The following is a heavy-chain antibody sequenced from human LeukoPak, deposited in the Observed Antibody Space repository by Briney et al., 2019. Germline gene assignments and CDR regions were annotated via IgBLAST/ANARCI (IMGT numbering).Heavy chain of an antibody. CDR1: GYTLTELS. Sequence: GASVKVSCKASGYTLTELSMHWVRQAPGKGLEWMGGFDPEDGETFYAQKFQGRVTMTEDTSTDTAYMELSSLRSEDTAVYYCARDRGFGGNSGYYFDYWGQGTLVTVSS. D-gene: IGHD4-23*01. CDR3: ARDRGFGGNSGYYFDY. J-gene: IGHJ4*02. V-gene: IGHV1-24*01. CDR2: FDPEDGET.